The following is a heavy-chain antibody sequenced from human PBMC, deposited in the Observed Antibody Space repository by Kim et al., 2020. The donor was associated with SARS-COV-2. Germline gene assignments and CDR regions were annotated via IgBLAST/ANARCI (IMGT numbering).Heavy chain of an antibody. CDR1: GFTFSSYS. CDR3: ARDGDLGPFDY. D-gene: IGHD7-27*01. V-gene: IGHV3-21*01. J-gene: IGHJ4*02. CDR2: ISSSSSYI. Sequence: GGSLRLSCAASGFTFSSYSMNWVRQAPGKGLEWVSSISSSSSYIYYSDSVKGRFTISRDNAKNSLYLQMNSLRAEDTAVYYCARDGDLGPFDYWGQGTLVTVSS.